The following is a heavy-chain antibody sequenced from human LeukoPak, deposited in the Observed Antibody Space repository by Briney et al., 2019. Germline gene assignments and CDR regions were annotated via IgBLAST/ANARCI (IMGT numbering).Heavy chain of an antibody. D-gene: IGHD2-2*01. V-gene: IGHV4-39*01. Sequence: SEPLSLTCTVSGGSISSSSYYWGWIRQPPGKGLEWIGSIYYSGSTYYNPSLKSRVTISVDTSKNQFSLKLSSVTAADTAVYYCAHQLRLYYFDYWGQGTLVTVSS. J-gene: IGHJ4*02. CDR2: IYYSGST. CDR1: GGSISSSSYY. CDR3: AHQLRLYYFDY.